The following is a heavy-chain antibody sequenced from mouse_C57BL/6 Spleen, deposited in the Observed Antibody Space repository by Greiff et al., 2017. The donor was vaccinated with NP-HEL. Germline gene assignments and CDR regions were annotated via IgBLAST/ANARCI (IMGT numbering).Heavy chain of an antibody. CDR3: ARRDDGPYYAMDY. V-gene: IGHV1-47*01. CDR2: FHPYNDDT. CDR1: GYTFTTYP. J-gene: IGHJ4*01. D-gene: IGHD2-3*01. Sequence: VKLMESGAELVKPGASVKMSCKASGYTFTTYPIEWMKQNHGKSLEWIGNFHPYNDDTKYNEKFKGKATLTVEKSSSTVYLELSRLTSDDSAVYYCARRDDGPYYAMDYWGQGTSVTVSS.